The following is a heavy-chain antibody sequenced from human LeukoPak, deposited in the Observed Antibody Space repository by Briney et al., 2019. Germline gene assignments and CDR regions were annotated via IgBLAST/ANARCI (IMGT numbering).Heavy chain of an antibody. CDR3: ARGRYSGSGNYYNGDFFYGIDV. Sequence: PSETLSLTCTVSGGSVESYYWSWIRQPAGKGLEWIGRMYASGSSTYNPPFKSRVTMSVDTSKNQLSLKVSSVTAADTAIYYCARGRYSGSGNYYNGDFFYGIDVWGRGTTVTVSS. D-gene: IGHD3-10*01. CDR2: MYASGSS. V-gene: IGHV4-4*07. J-gene: IGHJ6*02. CDR1: GGSVESYY.